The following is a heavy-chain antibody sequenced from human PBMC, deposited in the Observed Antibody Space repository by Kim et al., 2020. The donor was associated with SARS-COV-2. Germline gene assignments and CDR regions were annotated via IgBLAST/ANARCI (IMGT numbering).Heavy chain of an antibody. D-gene: IGHD4-17*01. CDR3: ARYGRAKNWYFDL. Sequence: GGSLRLSCAASGFTLSTYSMTWVRQPPGKGLEWVSYISRSGSSVYYTNSVKGRFTISRDDAKDSLHLLMNSLRGEDTAFYYCARYGRAKNWYFDLWGRGTLVTVSS. V-gene: IGHV3-48*01. CDR2: ISRSGSSV. J-gene: IGHJ2*01. CDR1: GFTLSTYS.